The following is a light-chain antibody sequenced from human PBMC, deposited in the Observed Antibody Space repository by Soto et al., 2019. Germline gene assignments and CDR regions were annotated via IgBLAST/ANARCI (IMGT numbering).Light chain of an antibody. J-gene: IGLJ2*01. Sequence: QTVVTQEPSLTVYPGGTGTLTCASSTGAVTSGYYPNWFQQKPGQAPRALIYTTGNKHSWTPARFSGSLLGGKAALTLSGVQPEDEAAYYCLLYYGAAGVFGGGTKLTVL. CDR1: TGAVTSGYY. CDR2: TTG. CDR3: LLYYGAAGV. V-gene: IGLV7-43*01.